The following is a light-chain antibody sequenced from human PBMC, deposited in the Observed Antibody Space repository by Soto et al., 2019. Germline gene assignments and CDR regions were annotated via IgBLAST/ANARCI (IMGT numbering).Light chain of an antibody. V-gene: IGKV1-17*01. CDR2: AAS. CDR3: PQLNTYPWT. Sequence: IQMTQSPSSLSASVGDRLSITCRASQVITNDLGWYQQKPGKAPKRLIYAASTLQSGVPSRFSGSGSGTEFTLTISSLRPEDVATYYCPQLNTYPWTFGQGTKVEIK. J-gene: IGKJ1*01. CDR1: QVITND.